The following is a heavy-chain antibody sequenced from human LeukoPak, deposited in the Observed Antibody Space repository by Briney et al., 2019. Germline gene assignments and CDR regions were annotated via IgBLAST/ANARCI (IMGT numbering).Heavy chain of an antibody. J-gene: IGHJ6*02. CDR3: AKVQLLPTYYYYYGMDV. CDR2: ISYDGSNK. V-gene: IGHV3-30*18. Sequence: GGSLRLSCAASGFTFSSYGMHWVRQAPGKGLGWVAVISYDGSNKYYADSVKGRFTISRDNSKNTLYLQMNSLRAEDTAVYYCAKVQLLPTYYYYYGMDVWGQGTTVTVFS. CDR1: GFTFSSYG. D-gene: IGHD2-15*01.